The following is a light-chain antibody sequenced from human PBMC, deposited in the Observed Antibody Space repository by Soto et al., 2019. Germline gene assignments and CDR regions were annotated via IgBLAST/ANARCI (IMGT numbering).Light chain of an antibody. CDR2: AAS. Sequence: DIQLTQSPSSLSASVGERVTITCRASQSISNNLDWFQQKPGKVPNLLISAASTLQSVVTPRFSGSGSVTDFTLTISILQPEDVATYYCQKYNSAPWTFGKGTRVEI. J-gene: IGKJ1*01. CDR1: QSISNN. V-gene: IGKV1-27*01. CDR3: QKYNSAPWT.